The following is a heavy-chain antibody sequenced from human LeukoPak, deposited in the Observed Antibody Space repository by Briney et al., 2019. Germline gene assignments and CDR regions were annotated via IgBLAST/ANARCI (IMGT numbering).Heavy chain of an antibody. CDR2: ISSSSSYI. J-gene: IGHJ3*02. CDR1: GFTFSSYS. CDR3: ARDMVVAVASDAFDI. Sequence: GGSLRLSCAASGFTFSSYSMNWVRQAPGKGLEWVSSISSSSSYIYYADSVKGRFTISRDNAKNSLYLQMNSLRAEDTAVYYCARDMVVAVASDAFDIWGQGTMVTVSS. D-gene: IGHD2-15*01. V-gene: IGHV3-21*01.